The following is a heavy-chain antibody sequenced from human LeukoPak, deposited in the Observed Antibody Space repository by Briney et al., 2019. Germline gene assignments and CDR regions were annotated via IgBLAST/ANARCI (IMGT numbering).Heavy chain of an antibody. J-gene: IGHJ4*02. V-gene: IGHV4-59*08. CDR2: VYYSGST. CDR3: ARSIIGTRSKFDY. Sequence: SETLSLTCTVSGGSISSHYWNWIRQPPGKGLEWIGYVYYSGSTNYNPSLKSRVTISVDTSKNHFSLKLSSVTAADTAVYSCARSIIGTRSKFDYWGQGTLVTVSS. D-gene: IGHD1/OR15-1a*01. CDR1: GGSISSHY.